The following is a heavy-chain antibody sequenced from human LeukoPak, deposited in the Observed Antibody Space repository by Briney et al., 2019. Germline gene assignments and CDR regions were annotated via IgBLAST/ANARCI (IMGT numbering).Heavy chain of an antibody. D-gene: IGHD2-15*01. CDR3: ARSATLRVFDI. J-gene: IGHJ3*02. V-gene: IGHV4-38-2*01. CDR2: IYHSGST. CDR1: GCSISSGYY. Sequence: SETLSLTCAVSGCSISSGYYWGWIRQPPGKGLEWIGSIYHSGSTYYNPSLKSRVTISVDTSKNQFSLKLSSVTAADTAVYYCARSATLRVFDIWGQGTMVTVSS.